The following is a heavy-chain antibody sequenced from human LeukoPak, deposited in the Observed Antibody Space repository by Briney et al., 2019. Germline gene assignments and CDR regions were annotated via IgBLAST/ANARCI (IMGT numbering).Heavy chain of an antibody. J-gene: IGHJ5*02. CDR1: GGSISDSNYY. Sequence: SETLSLTCTVSGGSISDSNYYWGWIRQPPGRGLEWIGDIYYSGSTYYSPSLKSRVTVSVDTSKNQFSLKLSSVTAADTAVYYCARQSTIAAARIDPWGQGTLVTVSS. CDR2: IYYSGST. V-gene: IGHV4-39*01. CDR3: ARQSTIAAARIDP. D-gene: IGHD6-25*01.